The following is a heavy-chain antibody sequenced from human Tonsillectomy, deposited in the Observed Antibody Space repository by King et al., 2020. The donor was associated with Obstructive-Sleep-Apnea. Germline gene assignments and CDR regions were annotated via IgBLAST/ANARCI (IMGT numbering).Heavy chain of an antibody. J-gene: IGHJ4*02. CDR3: ARGTRSGYYEFYFDY. CDR1: GGSISSSSYY. D-gene: IGHD3-22*01. V-gene: IGHV4-39*07. Sequence: QLQESGPGLVKPSETLSLTCTVSGGSISSSSYYWGWIRQPPGKGLEWIGSIYYSGSTYYNPSLKSRVTISVATSKNQFSLKLSSVTAADTAVYYCARGTRSGYYEFYFDYWGQGTLVTVSS. CDR2: IYYSGST.